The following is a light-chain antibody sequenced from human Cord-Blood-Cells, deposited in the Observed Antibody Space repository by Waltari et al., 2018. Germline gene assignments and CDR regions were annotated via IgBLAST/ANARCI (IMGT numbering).Light chain of an antibody. CDR1: SSDVGGYNY. CDR3: SSYTSSSTRV. CDR2: EVS. J-gene: IGLJ1*01. Sequence: SALTQPASVSGSPGQSITIPCTGTSSDVGGYNYVPWYQQHPGKAPKLMIYEVSNRPSGVSNRFSGSKSGNTASLTISGLQAEDEADYYCSSYTSSSTRVFGTGTKVTVL. V-gene: IGLV2-14*01.